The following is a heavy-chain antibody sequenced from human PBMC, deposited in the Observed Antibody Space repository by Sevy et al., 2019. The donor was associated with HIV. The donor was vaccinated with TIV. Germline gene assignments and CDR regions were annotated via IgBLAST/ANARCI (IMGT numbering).Heavy chain of an antibody. CDR1: GFTFSSYA. CDR3: ARDGVNWGPRGYFDY. Sequence: GGSLRLSCAASGFTFSSYAMSWVRQAPGKGLEWVSAISGSGGSTYYADSVKGRFTISRDNSKNTLYLQMNSLRAEDTAVYYCARDGVNWGPRGYFDYWGQGTLVTVSS. V-gene: IGHV3-23*01. J-gene: IGHJ4*02. CDR2: ISGSGGST. D-gene: IGHD7-27*01.